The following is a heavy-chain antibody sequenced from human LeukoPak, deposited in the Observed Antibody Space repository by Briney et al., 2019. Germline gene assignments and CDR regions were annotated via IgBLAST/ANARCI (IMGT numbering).Heavy chain of an antibody. J-gene: IGHJ4*02. CDR1: GVSINTYY. Sequence: SETLSLTCTVSGVSINTYYWSWIRQPAGKGLEWIGRIYTSRNTNYNASLKSRVTMSVDTSKNQFSLKLSSVTAADTAVYYCARTYYYDSSGYSFDYWGQGTLVTVSS. CDR2: IYTSRNT. V-gene: IGHV4-4*07. CDR3: ARTYYYDSSGYSFDY. D-gene: IGHD3-22*01.